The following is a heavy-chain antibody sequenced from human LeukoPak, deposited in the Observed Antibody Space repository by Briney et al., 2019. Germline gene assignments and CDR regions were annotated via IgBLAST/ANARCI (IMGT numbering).Heavy chain of an antibody. CDR2: MYNSGST. J-gene: IGHJ4*02. D-gene: IGHD3-22*01. CDR1: GGSTRSYY. V-gene: IGHV4-59*08. Sequence: SETLSLTCAVSGGSTRSYYWSWIRQPPGKGLEWIGHMYNSGSTNYNPSLKSRVTISVDTSKNQFSLNLSSVTATDTAVYYCARSNGYSKFDYWGQGTLVTVSS. CDR3: ARSNGYSKFDY.